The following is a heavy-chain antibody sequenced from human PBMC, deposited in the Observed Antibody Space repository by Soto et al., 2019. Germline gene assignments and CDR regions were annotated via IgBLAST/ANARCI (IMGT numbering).Heavy chain of an antibody. CDR1: GGSIGGYS. Sequence: QVQLQESGPGLVTPSETLSLTCTVSGGSIGGYSWNWIRQSPGRGLEWIGNVLYSGNTNYNPSLESRVTISVDPSKNQFSLKVTSVTAADPATYYCAKTRGVTGTTLNWFDSWGQGTQVSVSS. CDR2: VLYSGNT. J-gene: IGHJ5*01. CDR3: AKTRGVTGTTLNWFDS. D-gene: IGHD1-1*01. V-gene: IGHV4-59*01.